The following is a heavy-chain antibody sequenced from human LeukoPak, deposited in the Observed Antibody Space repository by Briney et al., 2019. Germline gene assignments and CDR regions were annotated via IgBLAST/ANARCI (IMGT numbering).Heavy chain of an antibody. CDR2: IYTSGST. V-gene: IGHV4-61*02. D-gene: IGHD3-10*01. CDR1: GGSISSGTHY. CDR3: ARFMVYYYYMDV. J-gene: IGHJ6*03. Sequence: PSETLSLTCTVSGGSISSGTHYWSWIRQPAGKGLEWIGRIYTSGSTNYNPSLKSRVTISVDTSKNQFSLKLSSVTAADTAVYYCARFMVYYYYMDVWGKGTTVTVSS.